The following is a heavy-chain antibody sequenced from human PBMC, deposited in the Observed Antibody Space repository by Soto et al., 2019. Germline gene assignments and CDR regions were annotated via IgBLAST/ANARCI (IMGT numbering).Heavy chain of an antibody. CDR1: GGSIRNYY. CDR3: ERDSFPTGTEY. J-gene: IGHJ4*02. Sequence: QVQLQESGPGLVKPSETLSLTCTVSGGSIRNYYWSWIRQPPGKGLEWIGYIYHSGSTNYNSSLNSRVTISLHTSKNQFYLKLSSLTAADTSVYYCERDSFPTGTEYWGQGTLVTVSS. CDR2: IYHSGST. D-gene: IGHD3-9*01. V-gene: IGHV4-59*01.